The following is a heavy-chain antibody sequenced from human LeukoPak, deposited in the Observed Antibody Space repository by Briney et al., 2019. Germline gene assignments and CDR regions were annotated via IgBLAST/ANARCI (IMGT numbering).Heavy chain of an antibody. V-gene: IGHV3-21*01. D-gene: IGHD3-22*01. CDR3: ALGYYDSSGYYQSAFDI. CDR2: ISSSGSYI. Sequence: GGSLRLSCAASGFTFSSHSMNWVRQAPGKGLEWVSSISSSGSYIYYADSVKGRFTISRDNAENSLYLQMNSLRAEDTAVYYCALGYYDSSGYYQSAFDIWGQGTMVTVSS. J-gene: IGHJ3*02. CDR1: GFTFSSHS.